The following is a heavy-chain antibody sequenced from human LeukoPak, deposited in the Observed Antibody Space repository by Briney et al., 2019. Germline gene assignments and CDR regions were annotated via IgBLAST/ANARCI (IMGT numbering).Heavy chain of an antibody. CDR3: ARGRFRIAARPMYIWFDP. J-gene: IGHJ5*02. D-gene: IGHD6-6*01. V-gene: IGHV4-34*01. CDR1: GGSFSGYY. CDR2: INHSGST. Sequence: SETLSLTCAVYGGSFSGYYWSWIRQPPGKGLEWIGEINHSGSTNYNPSLKSRVTMSVDTSKNQFSLKLSSVTAADTAVYYCARGRFRIAARPMYIWFDPWGQGTLVTVSS.